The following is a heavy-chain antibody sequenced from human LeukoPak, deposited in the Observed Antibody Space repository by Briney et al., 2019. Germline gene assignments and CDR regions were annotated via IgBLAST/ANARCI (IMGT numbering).Heavy chain of an antibody. J-gene: IGHJ5*02. CDR3: ARTFYYGSESYNNWFDP. D-gene: IGHD3-10*01. Sequence: ASVKVSCKASGHTFTGYYMHWVRQAPGQGLEWMGWINPNSGGTNYAQKFQGRVTMTRDTSISTAYMELSSLRSEDTAVYYCARTFYYGSESYNNWFDPWGQGTLVTVSS. V-gene: IGHV1-2*02. CDR1: GHTFTGYY. CDR2: INPNSGGT.